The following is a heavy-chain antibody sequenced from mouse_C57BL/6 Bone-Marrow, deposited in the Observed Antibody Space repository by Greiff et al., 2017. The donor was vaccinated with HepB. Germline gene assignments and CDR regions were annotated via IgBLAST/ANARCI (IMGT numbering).Heavy chain of an antibody. Sequence: QVQLQQSGAELVRPGTSVKMSCKASGYTFTNYWIGWAKQRPGHGLEWIGDIYPGGGYTNYNEKFKGKATLTADKSSSTAYMQFSSLTSEDSAIYYCARRDYYYGFAYWGQGTLFTVSA. D-gene: IGHD1-1*01. J-gene: IGHJ3*01. V-gene: IGHV1-63*01. CDR3: ARRDYYYGFAY. CDR2: IYPGGGYT. CDR1: GYTFTNYW.